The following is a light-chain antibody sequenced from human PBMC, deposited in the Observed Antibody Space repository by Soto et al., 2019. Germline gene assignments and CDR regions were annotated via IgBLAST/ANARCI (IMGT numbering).Light chain of an antibody. J-gene: IGLJ2*01. Sequence: QSVQTQPPSVTGAPGQRVTISCTGSHSDIGAGYGVHWYQQFPHSAPKLLIYDTTNRPSGVPDRFSGSRSGTSASLAITGLQAEDEADYYCQSFDSSRIGLLFGGGTKLTVL. V-gene: IGLV1-40*01. CDR2: DTT. CDR1: HSDIGAGYG. CDR3: QSFDSSRIGLL.